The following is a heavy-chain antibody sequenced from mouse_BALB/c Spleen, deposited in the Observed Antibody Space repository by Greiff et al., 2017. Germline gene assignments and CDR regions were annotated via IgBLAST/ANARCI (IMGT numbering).Heavy chain of an antibody. CDR2: INPYNGDT. Sequence: EVQLQQSGPELVKPGASVKISCKASGYSFTGYFMNWVMQSHGKSLEWIGRINPYNGDTFYNQKFKGKATLTVDKSSSTAHMELRSLASEDSAVYYGARDYGSSYYYAMDYWGQGTSVTVSS. CDR3: ARDYGSSYYYAMDY. J-gene: IGHJ4*01. D-gene: IGHD1-1*01. CDR1: GYSFTGYF. V-gene: IGHV1-20*02.